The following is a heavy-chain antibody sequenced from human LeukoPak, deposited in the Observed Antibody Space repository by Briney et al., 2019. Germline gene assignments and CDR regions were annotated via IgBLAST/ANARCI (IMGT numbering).Heavy chain of an antibody. J-gene: IGHJ6*03. CDR3: AKEGDEFRGYLDV. V-gene: IGHV3-33*06. CDR1: GFTFSRLG. D-gene: IGHD3-16*01. Sequence: PGRSLTLSCAASGFTFSRLGMQWVRQAPGKGLEWVAVIHNDGTQGQYADSVKGRFTISKDNSQNTLYLQMNNLRDDDTAVYYCAKEGDEFRGYLDVWGKGTTVTVPS. CDR2: IHNDGTQG.